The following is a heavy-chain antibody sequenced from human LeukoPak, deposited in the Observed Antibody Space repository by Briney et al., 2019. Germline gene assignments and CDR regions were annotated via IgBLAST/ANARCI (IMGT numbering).Heavy chain of an antibody. V-gene: IGHV1-18*01. J-gene: IGHJ5*02. CDR3: ARGGWGATAPRVNWFDP. Sequence: ASVKVSCKASGYTFTSYGISWVRQAPGQGLEWMGWISAYNGNTNYAQKLQGRVTMTTDTSTSTAYMELRSLRSDDTAVYYCARGGWGATAPRVNWFDPWGQGTLVTVSS. CDR1: GYTFTSYG. D-gene: IGHD1-26*01. CDR2: ISAYNGNT.